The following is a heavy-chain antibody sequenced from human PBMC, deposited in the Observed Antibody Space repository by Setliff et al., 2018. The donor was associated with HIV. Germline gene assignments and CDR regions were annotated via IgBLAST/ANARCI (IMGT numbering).Heavy chain of an antibody. CDR3: ARDVGLCGVDCWPYFYFDL. D-gene: IGHD2-21*02. Sequence: SETLSLTCNVSGASISSYYWTWIRQSPGNRLEWLGYITDSGNTNYSPSLRRRVTISADTSKNQVSLRLRSVTAADTAVYYCARDVGLCGVDCWPYFYFDLWGRGNLVT. CDR2: ITDSGNT. V-gene: IGHV4-59*01. CDR1: GASISSYY. J-gene: IGHJ2*01.